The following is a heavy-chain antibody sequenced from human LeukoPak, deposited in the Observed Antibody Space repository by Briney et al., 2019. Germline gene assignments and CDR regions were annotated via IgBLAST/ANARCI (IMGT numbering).Heavy chain of an antibody. CDR2: IYYSGGT. J-gene: IGHJ4*02. CDR3: ARTSNYGDYLLYYFDY. V-gene: IGHV4-59*01. D-gene: IGHD4-17*01. CDR1: GGSISSYY. Sequence: PSETLSLTCTVSGGSISSYYWSWIRQPPGKGLEWIGYIYYSGGTNYNPSLKSRVTISVDTSKNQFSLKLSSVTAADTAVYYCARTSNYGDYLLYYFDYWGQGTLVTVSS.